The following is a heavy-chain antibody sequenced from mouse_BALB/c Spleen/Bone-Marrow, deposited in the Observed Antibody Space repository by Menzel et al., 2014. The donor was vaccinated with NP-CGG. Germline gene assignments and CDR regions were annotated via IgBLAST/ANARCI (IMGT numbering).Heavy chain of an antibody. CDR2: INPSNGRT. Sequence: VKLMESGAELVKPGASVKLSCKASGYTFTGYWMHWVKQRPGQGLEWIGEINPSNGRTNYNEKFKSMATLTVDRSSSTAYMQLSSLTSEDSAVFYCARLIYGSSYIADFWGQGTSVTVSS. CDR3: ARLIYGSSYIADF. J-gene: IGHJ4*01. CDR1: GYTFTGYW. D-gene: IGHD1-1*01. V-gene: IGHV1S81*02.